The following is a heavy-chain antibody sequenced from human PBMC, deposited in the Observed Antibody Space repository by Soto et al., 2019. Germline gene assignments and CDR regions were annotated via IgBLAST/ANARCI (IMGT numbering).Heavy chain of an antibody. V-gene: IGHV3-30-3*01. D-gene: IGHD1-7*01. CDR1: GFTFSSYA. J-gene: IGHJ6*02. Sequence: GSLRLSCAASGFTFSSYAMHWVRQAPGKGLEWVAVISYDGSNKYYADSVKGRFTISRDNSKNTLYLQMNSLRAEDTAVYYCARDRRGPELYGMDVWGQGTTVTVSS. CDR2: ISYDGSNK. CDR3: ARDRRGPELYGMDV.